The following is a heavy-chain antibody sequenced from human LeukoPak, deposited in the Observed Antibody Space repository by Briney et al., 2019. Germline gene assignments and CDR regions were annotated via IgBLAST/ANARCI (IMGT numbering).Heavy chain of an antibody. V-gene: IGHV3-9*01. Sequence: GGSLRLSCAASGFTFDDYAMHWVRQAPGKGLEWVSGISWNSGSIGYADSVKGRFTISRDNAKNSLYLQMNSLRVEDTAVYYCAASQYFEFWSGRDYWGQGTLVSVSS. CDR2: ISWNSGSI. CDR1: GFTFDDYA. CDR3: AASQYFEFWSGRDY. J-gene: IGHJ4*02. D-gene: IGHD3-3*01.